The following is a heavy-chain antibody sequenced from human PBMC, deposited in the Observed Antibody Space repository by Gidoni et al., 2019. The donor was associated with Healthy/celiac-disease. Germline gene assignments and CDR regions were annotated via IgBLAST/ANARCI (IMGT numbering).Heavy chain of an antibody. Sequence: QVTLTASGPVLVKPTATLTLTCTVSGFSLSNARMGVSWTRQPPGKARECLAHIFSNDEKPYHTSLKSRLTISKDTSKSQVVLTMTNMDPVDTATYYCARAGIAAAAPFDYWGQGTLVTVSS. CDR3: ARAGIAAAAPFDY. D-gene: IGHD6-13*01. J-gene: IGHJ4*02. CDR2: IFSNDEK. V-gene: IGHV2-26*01. CDR1: GFSLSNARMG.